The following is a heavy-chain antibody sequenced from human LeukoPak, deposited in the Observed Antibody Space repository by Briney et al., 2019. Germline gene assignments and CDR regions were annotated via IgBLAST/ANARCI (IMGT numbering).Heavy chain of an antibody. CDR2: IYYSGST. D-gene: IGHD1-26*01. Sequence: SETLSLTCTVSGGSISSYYWSWIRQPPGNGLEWIGYIYYSGSTNDNPSLKSRVTISVDTSKNQFSLKLSSVTAADTAVYYCARSATPSSGSYWGSYYYYYYMDVWGKGTTVTVSS. CDR3: ARSATPSSGSYWGSYYYYYYMDV. CDR1: GGSISSYY. J-gene: IGHJ6*03. V-gene: IGHV4-59*01.